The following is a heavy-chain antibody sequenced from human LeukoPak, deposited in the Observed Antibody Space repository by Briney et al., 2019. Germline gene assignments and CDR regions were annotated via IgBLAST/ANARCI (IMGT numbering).Heavy chain of an antibody. D-gene: IGHD6-19*01. CDR3: SARKSVAVILMWFDP. CDR2: IWYDGSNK. V-gene: IGHV3-33*01. Sequence: SLXLSXGXSGFTXRXYGMQGVREARGXGVEWVAVIWYDGSNKYYADSVKGGFTISRENSKNTVYVKMKSLRGGERGVYLCSARKSVAVILMWFDPWGQGSLVTVSS. CDR1: GFTXRXYG. J-gene: IGHJ5*02.